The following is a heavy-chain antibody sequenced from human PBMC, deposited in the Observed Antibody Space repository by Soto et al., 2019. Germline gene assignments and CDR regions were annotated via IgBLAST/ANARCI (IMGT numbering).Heavy chain of an antibody. V-gene: IGHV3-74*01. CDR1: GFTLSHYW. CDR2: LKYDGTTT. J-gene: IGHJ4*02. D-gene: IGHD1-7*01. Sequence: EVQLLESGGGLVQPGGTLTLSCAASGFTLSHYWMHWVRQVPGRGLVWVSRLKYDGTTTSYADSVKGRFTISRDNAKNTVYLQMSSLRAEDTATYYCVRSNSGCFAYWGQGTVVTVSS. CDR3: VRSNSGCFAY.